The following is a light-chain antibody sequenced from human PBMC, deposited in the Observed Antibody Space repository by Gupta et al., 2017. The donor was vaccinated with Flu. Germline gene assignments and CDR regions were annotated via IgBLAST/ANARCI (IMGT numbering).Light chain of an antibody. CDR3: SSFTTSSTWV. J-gene: IGLJ3*02. Sequence: SITISCTGAITDIGGYDYVSWYQHDPGKAPILMIYEVTNRPSGISNRFSGSKSGNTASLTISGLQAEDEANYYCSSFTTSSTWVFGGGTKLTVL. CDR2: EVT. V-gene: IGLV2-14*01. CDR1: ITDIGGYDY.